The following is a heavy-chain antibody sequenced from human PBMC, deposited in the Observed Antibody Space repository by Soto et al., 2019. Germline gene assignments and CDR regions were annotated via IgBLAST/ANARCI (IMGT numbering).Heavy chain of an antibody. Sequence: GASVKVSCKASGYTFTSYGISWVRQAPGQGLEWMGWISAYNGNTNYAQKLQGRVTMTTDTSTSTAYMELSRLRSDDTAVYYCARGGSLWFGELSAYYYGMDVWGQGTTVTVSS. CDR3: ARGGSLWFGELSAYYYGMDV. CDR1: GYTFTSYG. J-gene: IGHJ6*02. D-gene: IGHD3-10*01. CDR2: ISAYNGNT. V-gene: IGHV1-18*01.